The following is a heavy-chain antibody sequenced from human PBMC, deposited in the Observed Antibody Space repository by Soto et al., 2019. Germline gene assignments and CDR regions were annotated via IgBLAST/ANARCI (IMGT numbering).Heavy chain of an antibody. CDR1: GFTVSSNY. CDR3: ARDSSSSWYFDL. V-gene: IGHV3-53*01. Sequence: GGSLRLSCAASGFTVSSNYMSWVRQAPGKGLEWVSVIYSGGSTYYADSVKGRFTISRDNSKNTLYLQMNSLRAEDTAVYYCARDSSSSWYFDLWGRGTLVTVSS. CDR2: IYSGGST. D-gene: IGHD6-6*01. J-gene: IGHJ2*01.